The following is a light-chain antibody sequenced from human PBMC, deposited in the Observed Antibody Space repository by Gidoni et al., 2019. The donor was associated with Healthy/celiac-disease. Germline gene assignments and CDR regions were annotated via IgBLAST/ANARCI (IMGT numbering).Light chain of an antibody. Sequence: EIVLTQSPATLSLSPGERATLSCRASQSVSSYLAWYQQKPGQAPRLLIYDASNRATCIPARFSGSGSGTDFTLTISSLEPEDFAVYYCQQRSNWPPSLTFGGXTKVEIK. V-gene: IGKV3-11*01. CDR1: QSVSSY. J-gene: IGKJ4*01. CDR3: QQRSNWPPSLT. CDR2: DAS.